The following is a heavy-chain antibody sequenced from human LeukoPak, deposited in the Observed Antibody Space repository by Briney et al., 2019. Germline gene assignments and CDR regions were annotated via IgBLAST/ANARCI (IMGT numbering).Heavy chain of an antibody. D-gene: IGHD5-18*01. V-gene: IGHV4-59*01. CDR3: ARASTSLGYSYGLIDY. CDR1: GGSIRSYY. CDR2: IYYSGST. Sequence: SETLSLTCTVSGGSIRSYYWSWIRQPPGKGLERIGYIYYSGSTNYNPSLKSRVTISVDTSKNQFSLKLSSVTAADTAVYYCARASTSLGYSYGLIDYWGQGTLVTVSS. J-gene: IGHJ4*02.